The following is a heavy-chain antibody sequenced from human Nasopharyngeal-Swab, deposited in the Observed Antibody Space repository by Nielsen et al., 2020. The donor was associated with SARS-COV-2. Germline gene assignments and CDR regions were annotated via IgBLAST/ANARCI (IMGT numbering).Heavy chain of an antibody. J-gene: IGHJ6*02. CDR2: ISAYNGNT. V-gene: IGHV1-18*01. CDR1: GYTFTSYG. Sequence: ASVKVSCKASGYTFTSYGISWVRQAPGQGLEWMGWISAYNGNTNYAQKLQGRVTMTTDTSTSTAYMELRSLRSDDTAVYYCARDSSSSWPIYYYYYYGMDVWGQGTTVTVSS. CDR3: ARDSSSSWPIYYYYYYGMDV. D-gene: IGHD6-13*01.